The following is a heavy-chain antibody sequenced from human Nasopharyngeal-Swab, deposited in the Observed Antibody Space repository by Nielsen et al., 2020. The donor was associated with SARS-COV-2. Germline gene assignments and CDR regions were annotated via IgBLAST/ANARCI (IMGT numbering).Heavy chain of an antibody. CDR2: ISSPGITV. J-gene: IGHJ3*01. CDR1: GFTVSTYE. CDR3: ARDYSGSYSAFDV. D-gene: IGHD1-26*01. Sequence: GESLKISCAASGFTVSTYEMNWVRQAPGKGLEWVSYISSPGITVYYADSVKGRFTISRDNAKNSLYLQMNSLRAEDTALYYCARDYSGSYSAFDVWGQGTLVTVSS. V-gene: IGHV3-48*03.